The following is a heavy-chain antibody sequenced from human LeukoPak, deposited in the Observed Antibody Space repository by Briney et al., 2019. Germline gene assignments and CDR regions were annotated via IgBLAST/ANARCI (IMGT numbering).Heavy chain of an antibody. Sequence: EASVKVSCKASGATFSSYAISWVRQAPGQGLEWMGGIIPIFGTANYAQKFQGRVTITADESTSTAYMELSSLRSEDTAVYYCATHRGYSSTNWLDPWGQGTLVTVSS. CDR1: GATFSSYA. J-gene: IGHJ5*02. V-gene: IGHV1-69*13. CDR3: ATHRGYSSTNWLDP. D-gene: IGHD6-13*01. CDR2: IIPIFGTA.